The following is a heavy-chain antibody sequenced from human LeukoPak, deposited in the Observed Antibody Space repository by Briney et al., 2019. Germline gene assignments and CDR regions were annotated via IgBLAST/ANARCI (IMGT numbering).Heavy chain of an antibody. V-gene: IGHV4-59*08. CDR1: GGSISSYY. J-gene: IGHJ6*02. CDR2: IFYSGST. Sequence: SETLSLTCTVSGGSISSYYWSWIRQPPGKGLEWIGYIFYSGSTNYNPSLKSRVTISVDTSKNQFSLKLSSVTAADTAVYYCARHKSAYYYYYGMDVWGQGTTVTVSS. CDR3: ARHKSAYYYYYGMDV.